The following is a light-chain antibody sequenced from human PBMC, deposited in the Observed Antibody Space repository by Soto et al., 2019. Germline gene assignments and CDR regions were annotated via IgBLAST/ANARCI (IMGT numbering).Light chain of an antibody. Sequence: QSVLTQPPSVSGAPGQRVTISCTGSSSNIGAGYDVYWYQQLPGTAPKLLIHGNSNRPSGVPDRFSGSKSGTSASLAITGLQAEDEADYYCQSYDSSLSGYVFGTGTKLTVL. J-gene: IGLJ1*01. V-gene: IGLV1-40*01. CDR3: QSYDSSLSGYV. CDR1: SSNIGAGYD. CDR2: GNS.